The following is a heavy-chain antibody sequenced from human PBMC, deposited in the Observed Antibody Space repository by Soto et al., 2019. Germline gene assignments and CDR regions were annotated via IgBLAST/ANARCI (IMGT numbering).Heavy chain of an antibody. D-gene: IGHD3-10*01. Sequence: GESLKISCKASGYTLIDYGITWVRQAPGQGLEWMGWISPYNVNTIYAQKFQGRVTMTTDTSTNTAYMELRSLRSDDTAVYYCARTSANGMDVWGQGTTVTVSS. V-gene: IGHV1-18*04. CDR1: GYTLIDYG. CDR2: ISPYNVNT. CDR3: ARTSANGMDV. J-gene: IGHJ6*02.